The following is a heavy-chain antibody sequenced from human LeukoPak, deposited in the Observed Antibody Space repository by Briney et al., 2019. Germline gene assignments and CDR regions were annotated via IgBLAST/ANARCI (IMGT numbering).Heavy chain of an antibody. V-gene: IGHV4-59*08. J-gene: IGHJ4*02. CDR3: ARHKPTGSYPLEL. D-gene: IGHD3-10*01. CDR1: GDSISSYY. Sequence: PSETLSLTCTVSGDSISSYYWSWLRQPPGKGLEWIGHAYYSGRTTYNPSLRSRLTISVDTSTSQLSLKLSSVTAADTAVYYCARHKPTGSYPLELWGQGTLVTVSS. CDR2: AYYSGRT.